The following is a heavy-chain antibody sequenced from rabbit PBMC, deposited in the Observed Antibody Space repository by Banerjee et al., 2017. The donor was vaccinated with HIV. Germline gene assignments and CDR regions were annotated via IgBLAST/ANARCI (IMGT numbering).Heavy chain of an antibody. Sequence: QEQLEESGGDLVKPGGTLTLTCKDSGIDFSSYGINWVRQAPGEGLEYIGFIDTADSTSYASWAKGRFAISKTSSTPVTLQMSCLTAADTATYFCGRDLAGVIGWNFNLWGAGTLVAVS. CDR3: GRDLAGVIGWNFNL. D-gene: IGHD4-1*01. CDR2: IDTADST. J-gene: IGHJ4*01. CDR1: GIDFSSYG. V-gene: IGHV1S45*01.